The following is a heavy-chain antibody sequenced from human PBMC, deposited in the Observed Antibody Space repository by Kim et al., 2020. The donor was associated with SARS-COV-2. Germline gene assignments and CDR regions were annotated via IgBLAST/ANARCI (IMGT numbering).Heavy chain of an antibody. Sequence: SETLSLTCAVYGGSFSGYYWSWIRQPPGKGLEWIGEINHSGSTNYNPSLKSRVTISVDTSKNQFSLKLSSVTAADTAVYYCARRSRGRYSSPLLRPVDYWGQGTLVTVSS. CDR2: INHSGST. D-gene: IGHD6-13*01. CDR1: GGSFSGYY. CDR3: ARRSRGRYSSPLLRPVDY. V-gene: IGHV4-34*01. J-gene: IGHJ4*02.